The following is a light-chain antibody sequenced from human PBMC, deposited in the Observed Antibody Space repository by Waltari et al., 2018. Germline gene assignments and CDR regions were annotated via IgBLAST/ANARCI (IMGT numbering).Light chain of an antibody. CDR3: QQLNSYPFT. CDR1: QGISSY. V-gene: IGKV1-9*01. Sequence: DIQLTQSPSFLSASVGDRVTITCRASQGISSYLAWYQQKPGKAPKLLIYAASTLQTGVPSRFSGSESGTEFTLTISSLQPEDFATYYCQQLNSYPFTVGPGTKVAIK. CDR2: AAS. J-gene: IGKJ3*01.